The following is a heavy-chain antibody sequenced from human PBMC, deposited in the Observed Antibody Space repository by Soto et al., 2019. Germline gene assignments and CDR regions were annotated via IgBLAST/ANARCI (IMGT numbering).Heavy chain of an antibody. Sequence: SETLSLTCTVTGDSISSRSYYWGRIRQPPGKGLEWIGSIYYSGSTYNNPPLRSRVSMSIDTSKDQFSLKLKSVTAADTALYFCARQRTSVVTRAYFAVWGPRSLVTVSA. CDR2: IYYSGST. CDR3: ARQRTSVVTRAYFAV. J-gene: IGHJ4*02. D-gene: IGHD2-21*02. V-gene: IGHV4-39*01. CDR1: GDSISSRSYY.